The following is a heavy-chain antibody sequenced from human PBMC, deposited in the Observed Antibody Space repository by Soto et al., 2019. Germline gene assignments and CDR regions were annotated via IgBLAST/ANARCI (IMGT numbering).Heavy chain of an antibody. Sequence: SETLSLTCTVSGGSISSYYWSWLRQPAGKGLEWIGRIHITENTNYNPSLKSRVTMSVDTSNNQFSLRLSSLTAADTAVYYCARALSSAAGLYFDYWGQGTLVTVS. CDR2: IHITENT. J-gene: IGHJ4*02. D-gene: IGHD6-13*01. V-gene: IGHV4-4*07. CDR3: ARALSSAAGLYFDY. CDR1: GGSISSYY.